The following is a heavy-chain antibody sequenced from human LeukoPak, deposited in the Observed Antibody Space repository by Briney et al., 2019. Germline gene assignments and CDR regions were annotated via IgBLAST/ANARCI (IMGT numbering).Heavy chain of an antibody. J-gene: IGHJ1*01. Sequence: GGSLILSCAASGFTFSSYGMHWVRQAPGKGLEWVAGISYDGSNKYYADSVKGRFTISRDNSKNTLYLQMNSLRAEDTAVYYCSKDPFSYSCSFLITAYFQHWGQGTLVTVSS. CDR2: ISYDGSNK. CDR3: SKDPFSYSCSFLITAYFQH. CDR1: GFTFSSYG. V-gene: IGHV3-30*18. D-gene: IGHD2-2*01.